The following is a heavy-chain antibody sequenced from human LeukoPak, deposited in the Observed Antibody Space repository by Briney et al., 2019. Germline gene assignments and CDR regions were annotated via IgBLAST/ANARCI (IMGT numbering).Heavy chain of an antibody. Sequence: PSQTLSLTCTVSGGSISSGSYYWSWIRQPAGKGLEWIGRIYTSGSTNYNPSLKSRVTISVDTSKNQSSLKLSSVTVADTAVYYCARDPVFWGDWYFDLWGRGTLVTVSS. CDR1: GGSISSGSYY. V-gene: IGHV4-61*02. J-gene: IGHJ2*01. CDR3: ARDPVFWGDWYFDL. D-gene: IGHD3-16*01. CDR2: IYTSGST.